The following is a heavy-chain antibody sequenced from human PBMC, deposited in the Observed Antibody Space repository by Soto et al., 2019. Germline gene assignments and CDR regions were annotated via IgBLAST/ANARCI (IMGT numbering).Heavy chain of an antibody. CDR2: VNPTGGST. CDR1: GYTFTSYY. V-gene: IGHV1-46*03. J-gene: IGHJ4*02. D-gene: IGHD6-25*01. Sequence: QVQLVQSGAEVKKPGASVRVSCKASGYTFTSYYIHWVRQDPGKGLEWMAIVNPTGGSTNYAQKFQGRVAVTFDTSTSTVIMELNSLRYEDTAVYYCARHLAAGDSWGQGTLVTVSS. CDR3: ARHLAAGDS.